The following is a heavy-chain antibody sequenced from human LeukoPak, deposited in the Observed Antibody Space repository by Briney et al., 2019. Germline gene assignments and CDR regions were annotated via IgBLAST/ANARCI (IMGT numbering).Heavy chain of an antibody. J-gene: IGHJ4*02. D-gene: IGHD2-2*01. Sequence: GGSLRLSCAASGFTVSSNYMSWVRQAPGKGLEWVSVIYSGGSTYYAESVKGRFTISRDNSKNTLYLQMNSLRAEDTAVYYCVSYAGEGGPKLTNYYFDYWGQGTLVTVSS. CDR2: IYSGGST. CDR3: VSYAGEGGPKLTNYYFDY. CDR1: GFTVSSNY. V-gene: IGHV3-53*01.